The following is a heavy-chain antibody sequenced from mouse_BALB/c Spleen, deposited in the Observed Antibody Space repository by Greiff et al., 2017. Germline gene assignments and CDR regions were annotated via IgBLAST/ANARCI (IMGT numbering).Heavy chain of an antibody. V-gene: IGHV14-3*02. CDR3: APYGYYAMDY. D-gene: IGHD1-2*01. J-gene: IGHJ4*01. CDR1: GFNIKDTY. CDR2: IDPANGNT. Sequence: EVKLQESGAELVKPGASVKLSCTASGFNIKDTYMHWVKQRPEQGLEWIGRIDPANGNTKYDPKFQGKATITADTSSNTAYLQLSSLTSEDTAVYYCAPYGYYAMDYWGQGTSVTVSS.